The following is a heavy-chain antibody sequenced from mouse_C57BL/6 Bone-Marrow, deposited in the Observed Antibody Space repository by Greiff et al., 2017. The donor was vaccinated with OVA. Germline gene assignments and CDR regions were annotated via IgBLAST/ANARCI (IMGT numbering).Heavy chain of an antibody. V-gene: IGHV5-6*01. Sequence: EVQLVESGGDLVKPGGSLKLSCAASGFTFSSYGMSWVRQTPDKRLEWVATISSGGSYTYYPDSVKGRFTISRDNAKNTLYLQMSSLKSEDTAMYYFARHGGGYYQGYFDVWGTGTAVTVSS. J-gene: IGHJ1*03. D-gene: IGHD2-3*01. CDR3: ARHGGGYYQGYFDV. CDR1: GFTFSSYG. CDR2: ISSGGSYT.